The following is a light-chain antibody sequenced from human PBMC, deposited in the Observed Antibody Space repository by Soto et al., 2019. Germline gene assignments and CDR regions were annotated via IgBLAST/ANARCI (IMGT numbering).Light chain of an antibody. Sequence: EIVLTQSPGTLSLSPGERVTLSCRASQSVSSSFLAWYQQQPGQAPRLLIYAASNRATGIPDRFSGSGSGTDFTLTIRRLEPEDFAVYYCQQCATTPFTFGPGTKVEIK. CDR3: QQCATTPFT. V-gene: IGKV3-20*01. CDR1: QSVSSSF. CDR2: AAS. J-gene: IGKJ3*01.